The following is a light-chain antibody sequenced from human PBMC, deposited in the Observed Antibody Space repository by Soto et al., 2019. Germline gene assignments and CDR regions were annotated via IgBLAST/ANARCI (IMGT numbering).Light chain of an antibody. J-gene: IGKJ4*01. CDR1: QAMSTY. Sequence: DIQLTQSPSFLSAFVGDTVTITCRASQAMSTYLAWYQQKPGKVPKLLIRSASTLQSGVPPRFSGGGSGTEFTLTINNLQPDDSGIYYCQQLNGYQLAFGGGTNVEIK. CDR3: QQLNGYQLA. V-gene: IGKV1-9*01. CDR2: SAS.